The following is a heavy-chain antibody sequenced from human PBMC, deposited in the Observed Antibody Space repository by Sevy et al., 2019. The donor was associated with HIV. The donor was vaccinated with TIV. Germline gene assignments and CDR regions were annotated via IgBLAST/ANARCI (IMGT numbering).Heavy chain of an antibody. D-gene: IGHD3-3*01. J-gene: IGHJ4*02. CDR2: ISAYNGNT. CDR1: GYTFTSYG. CDR3: ARSTYDCWSGSYFDS. V-gene: IGHV1-18*01. Sequence: ASVKVSCKASGYTFTSYGISWVRQAPGQGLEWMGWISAYNGNTNYAQKLQGRVTMTTDTSTSTAYMELRSLRSDDTAVYYCARSTYDCWSGSYFDSWGQGTLVTVSS.